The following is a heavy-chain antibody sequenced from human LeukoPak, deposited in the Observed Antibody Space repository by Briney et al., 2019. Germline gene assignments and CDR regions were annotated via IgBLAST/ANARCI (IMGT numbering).Heavy chain of an antibody. CDR1: GYTFTSYD. J-gene: IGHJ5*01. Sequence: ASVKVSCKASGYTFTSYDINWVRQATGQGLEWMGWMNPNSGNTGYAQKFQGRVTMTRNTSISTAYMELSSLRSEDTAVYYCARTRIAALNWFDSWGQGTLVTVSS. CDR3: ARTRIAALNWFDS. V-gene: IGHV1-8*01. D-gene: IGHD6-25*01. CDR2: MNPNSGNT.